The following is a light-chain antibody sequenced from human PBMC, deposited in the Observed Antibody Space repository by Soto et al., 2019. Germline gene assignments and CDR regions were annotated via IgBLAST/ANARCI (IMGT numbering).Light chain of an antibody. CDR1: QGIVNY. CDR3: QQYDSAPYT. J-gene: IGKJ3*01. Sequence: DIQMTQSPSSLSASVGDRVTITCRASQGIVNYLAWYQQKPGKVPKLLIYAESTLQSGVPSRFSGSGSGTDFTLTISSLQPEDAATYYCQQYDSAPYTFGPGTKVDIK. CDR2: AES. V-gene: IGKV1-27*01.